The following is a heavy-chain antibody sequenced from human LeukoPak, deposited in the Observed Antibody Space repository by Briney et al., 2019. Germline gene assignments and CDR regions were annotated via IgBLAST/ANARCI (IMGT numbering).Heavy chain of an antibody. J-gene: IGHJ6*03. Sequence: GKSLRLSCAASGFTFSSYAMHWVRQAPGKGLEWVAVISYGGSNKYYADSVKGRFTISRDNSKNTLYLQMNSLRAEDTAVYYCARASSTSPRLGYMDVWGKGTTVTVSS. V-gene: IGHV3-30*01. D-gene: IGHD2-2*01. CDR2: ISYGGSNK. CDR1: GFTFSSYA. CDR3: ARASSTSPRLGYMDV.